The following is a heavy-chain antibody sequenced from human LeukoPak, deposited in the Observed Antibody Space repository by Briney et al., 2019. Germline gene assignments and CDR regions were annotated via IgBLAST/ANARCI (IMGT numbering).Heavy chain of an antibody. Sequence: GGSLRLSCAASGFTLSSYSMNWVRQAPGKGLEWVSSISSSSSYIYYADSVKGRFTISRDNAKNSLYLQMNSLRAEGTAVYYCASLSSFGAFDIWGQGTMVTVSS. CDR2: ISSSSSYI. CDR3: ASLSSFGAFDI. CDR1: GFTLSSYS. D-gene: IGHD3-3*01. V-gene: IGHV3-21*01. J-gene: IGHJ3*02.